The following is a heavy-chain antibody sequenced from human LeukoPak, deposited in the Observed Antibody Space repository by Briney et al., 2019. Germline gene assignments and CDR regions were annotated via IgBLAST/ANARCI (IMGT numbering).Heavy chain of an antibody. Sequence: SETLSLTCAVYGGSFSGYYWSWIRQPPGKGLEWIGEINHSGSTNYNPSLKSRVTISVDTSKNQFSLKLSSVTAADTAVYYCAREGPYYDSSGYDYWGQGTLVTVSS. D-gene: IGHD3-22*01. J-gene: IGHJ4*02. CDR2: INHSGST. CDR1: GGSFSGYY. V-gene: IGHV4-34*01. CDR3: AREGPYYDSSGYDY.